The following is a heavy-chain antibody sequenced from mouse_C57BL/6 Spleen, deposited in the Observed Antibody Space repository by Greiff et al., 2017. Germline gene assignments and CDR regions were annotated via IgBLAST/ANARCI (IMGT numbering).Heavy chain of an antibody. CDR1: GYTFTSYW. V-gene: IGHV1-7*01. Sequence: QVQLKQSGAELAKPGASVKLSCKASGYTFTSYWMHWVKQRPGQGLEWIGYINPSSGYTKYNQKFKDKATLTEDKSSSTAYMQLSSLKYEDSAGYYCARRDTVVATDYAMDYWGQGTSVTVSS. CDR3: ARRDTVVATDYAMDY. CDR2: INPSSGYT. J-gene: IGHJ4*01. D-gene: IGHD1-1*01.